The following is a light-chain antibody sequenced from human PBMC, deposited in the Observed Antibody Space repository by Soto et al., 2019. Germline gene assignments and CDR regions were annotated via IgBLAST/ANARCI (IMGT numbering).Light chain of an antibody. V-gene: IGKV1-5*03. CDR3: QHYSCSSTT. CDR2: KAS. Sequence: DIQMTQSPSTLSASVGDRVTITCRASQSINNWLAWYQQKPGQAPKLLIYKASNFESGVPSRFSGSGSGTEFTLSISSLQPDDFATYYCQHYSCSSTTFGHGTKVEVK. CDR1: QSINNW. J-gene: IGKJ1*01.